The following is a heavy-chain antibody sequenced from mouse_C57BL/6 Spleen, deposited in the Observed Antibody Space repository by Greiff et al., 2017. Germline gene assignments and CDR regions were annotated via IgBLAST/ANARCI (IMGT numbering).Heavy chain of an antibody. Sequence: VQLQQSGPELVKPGASVKISCKASGYSFTGYYMNWVKQSPEKSLEWIGEINPSTGGTTYNQKFKAKATLTVDKSSSTAYMQLKSLTSEDSAVYYCARAFDGYFDDWGQGTTLTVSS. J-gene: IGHJ2*01. CDR1: GYSFTGYY. CDR2: INPSTGGT. V-gene: IGHV1-42*01. D-gene: IGHD2-3*01. CDR3: ARAFDGYFDD.